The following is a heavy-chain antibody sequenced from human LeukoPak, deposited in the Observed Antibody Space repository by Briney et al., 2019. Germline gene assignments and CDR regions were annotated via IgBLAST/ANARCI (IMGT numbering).Heavy chain of an antibody. CDR2: ISWNSGSI. D-gene: IGHD6-19*01. CDR3: ARGSGYSSGWYNPTYNV. CDR1: GFTFDDYA. Sequence: PGGSLRLSCAASGFTFDDYAMHWVRQAPGKGLEWVSGISWNSGSIGYADSVKGRFTISRDNAKNSLYLQMNSLRAEDTAVYYCARGSGYSSGWYNPTYNVWGKGTTVTVSS. V-gene: IGHV3-9*01. J-gene: IGHJ6*04.